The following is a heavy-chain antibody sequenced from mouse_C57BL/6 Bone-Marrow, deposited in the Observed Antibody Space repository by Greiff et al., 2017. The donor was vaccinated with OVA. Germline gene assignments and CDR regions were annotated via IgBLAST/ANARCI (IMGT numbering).Heavy chain of an antibody. D-gene: IGHD1-1*01. Sequence: QVQLKQSGAELVRPGASVTLSCKASGYTFTDYEMHWVKQTPVHGLEWIGAIDPETGGTAYNQKFKGKAILTADKSSSTAYMELRSLTSEDSAVYYCTKGPTVVPYGGDYWGQGTTLTVSS. J-gene: IGHJ2*01. V-gene: IGHV1-15*01. CDR3: TKGPTVVPYGGDY. CDR1: GYTFTDYE. CDR2: IDPETGGT.